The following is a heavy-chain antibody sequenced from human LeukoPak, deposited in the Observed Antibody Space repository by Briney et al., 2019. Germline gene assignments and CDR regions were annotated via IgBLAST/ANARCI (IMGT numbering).Heavy chain of an antibody. V-gene: IGHV4-59*01. D-gene: IGHD3-22*01. Sequence: SETLSLTCTVSGGSISSYYWSWIRQPPGKGLEWIGYIYYGGSTNYNPSFKSRVTISVDTSKNQFSLKLSSVTAADTAVYYCARIYDSSGHDAFDIWGQGTMVTVAS. J-gene: IGHJ3*02. CDR3: ARIYDSSGHDAFDI. CDR2: IYYGGST. CDR1: GGSISSYY.